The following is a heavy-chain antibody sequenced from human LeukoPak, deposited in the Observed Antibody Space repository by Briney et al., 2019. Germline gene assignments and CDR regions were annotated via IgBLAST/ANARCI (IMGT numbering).Heavy chain of an antibody. CDR1: GYTCTDYY. Sequence: ASVKVSCKAAGYTCTDYYMHWVRQAPGQGLEWMGIVNPTGDSANYTQEFQGRVTMTRDTSTSTVYMELSSLRSDDTAVYYCARADDQYFWSWGQGTLVTVSS. D-gene: IGHD3-16*01. V-gene: IGHV1-46*01. CDR3: ARADDQYFWS. J-gene: IGHJ5*02. CDR2: VNPTGDSA.